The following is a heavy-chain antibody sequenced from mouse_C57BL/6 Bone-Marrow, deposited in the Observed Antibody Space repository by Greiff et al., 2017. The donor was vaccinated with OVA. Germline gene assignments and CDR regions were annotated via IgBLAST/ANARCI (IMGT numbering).Heavy chain of an antibody. CDR3: TMAYYSKEFAY. Sequence: DVQLQESGAELVRPGASVKLSCTASGFNIKDYYMHWVKQRPEQGLEWIGRIDPEDGDTEYAPKFQGKATMTADTSSNTAYLQLSSLTSEDTAVYYCTMAYYSKEFAYWGQGTLVTVSA. J-gene: IGHJ3*01. V-gene: IGHV14-1*01. CDR1: GFNIKDYY. D-gene: IGHD2-5*01. CDR2: IDPEDGDT.